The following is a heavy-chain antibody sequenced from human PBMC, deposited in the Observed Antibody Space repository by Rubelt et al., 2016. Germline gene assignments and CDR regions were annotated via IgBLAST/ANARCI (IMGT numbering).Heavy chain of an antibody. CDR3: ARERGVNGLWYFDL. D-gene: IGHD3/OR15-3a*01. V-gene: IGHV3-30*03. J-gene: IGHJ2*01. CDR2: ISYDGSNK. Sequence: GFTFSSYGMHWVRQAPGKGLEWVAVISYDGSNKYYADSVKGRFTISRDNSKNTLYLQMNSLRAEDTAVYYCARERGVNGLWYFDLWGHGTLVTVAS. CDR1: GFTFSSYG.